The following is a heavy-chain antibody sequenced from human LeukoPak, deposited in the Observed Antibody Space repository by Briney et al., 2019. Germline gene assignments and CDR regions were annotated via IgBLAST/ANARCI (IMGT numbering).Heavy chain of an antibody. CDR2: IYPGDSDT. CDR1: GYSFTRYW. V-gene: IGHV5-51*01. Sequence: GESLKISCKASGYSFTRYWIGWVRQMPGKGLEWMGIIYPGDSDTRYSPSSQGQVTISADRSISTAYLQWSSLKASDTAMYFCARRYDSSGYYYDYWGQGTLVTVSS. J-gene: IGHJ4*02. D-gene: IGHD3-22*01. CDR3: ARRYDSSGYYYDY.